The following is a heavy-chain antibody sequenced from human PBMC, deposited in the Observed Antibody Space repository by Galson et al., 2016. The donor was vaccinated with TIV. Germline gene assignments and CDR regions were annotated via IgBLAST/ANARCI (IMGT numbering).Heavy chain of an antibody. CDR1: GYTFISYY. Sequence: SVKVSCKAAGYTFISYYMHWMRQAPGQGLEWVGVIDPSTGGTTYAQKFQGRVTLTRDASTNTVYMDLSSLRSDDTAVFYCAVWSNIYYFALWGQGTLIAGSS. D-gene: IGHD2-21*01. CDR2: IDPSTGGT. J-gene: IGHJ4*02. V-gene: IGHV1-46*01. CDR3: AVWSNIYYFAL.